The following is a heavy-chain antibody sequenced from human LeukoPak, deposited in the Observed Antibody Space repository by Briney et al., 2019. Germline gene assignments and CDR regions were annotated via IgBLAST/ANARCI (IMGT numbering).Heavy chain of an antibody. CDR3: ARVLDSSDDAFDI. D-gene: IGHD3-22*01. V-gene: IGHV4-59*02. CDR2: FSYSGST. CDR1: GGSVTTDY. Sequence: SETLSLTCTVSGGSVTTDYWSWIRQPPGKGLEWIGYFSYSGSTNYNPSLKSRVTISVDTSKNQFSLKLSSVTAADTAVYYCARVLDSSDDAFDIWGQGTMVTVSS. J-gene: IGHJ3*02.